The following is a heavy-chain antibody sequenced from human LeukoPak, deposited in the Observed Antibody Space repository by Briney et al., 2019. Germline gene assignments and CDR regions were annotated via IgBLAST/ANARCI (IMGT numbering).Heavy chain of an antibody. J-gene: IGHJ4*02. V-gene: IGHV4-59*01. D-gene: IGHD3-10*01. CDR2: IYYSGST. Sequence: SETLSLTCTVSGGSISSYYLSWIRQPPGKGLEWIGYIYYSGSTNYNPSLKSRVTISVDTSKNQFSLKLSSVTAADTAVYYCARRITMVRGGGTPFDYWGQGTLVTVSS. CDR1: GGSISSYY. CDR3: ARRITMVRGGGTPFDY.